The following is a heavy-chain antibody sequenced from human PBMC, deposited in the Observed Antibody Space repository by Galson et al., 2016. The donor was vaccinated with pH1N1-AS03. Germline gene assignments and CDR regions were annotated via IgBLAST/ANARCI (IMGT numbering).Heavy chain of an antibody. J-gene: IGHJ4*02. CDR1: GYTFTGHY. CDR2: MSPHSGVT. V-gene: IGHV1-2*07. CDR3: AGDKEGITGKITIFDY. D-gene: IGHD1-20*01. Sequence: SVKVPCKASGYTFTGHYLHWVRQAPGQGLQWMGWMSPHSGVTNDAPAFQGRVTMTRDKSTSTVYMELSRLTSDDTAVYYCAGDKEGITGKITIFDYWGQGTLVTVSS.